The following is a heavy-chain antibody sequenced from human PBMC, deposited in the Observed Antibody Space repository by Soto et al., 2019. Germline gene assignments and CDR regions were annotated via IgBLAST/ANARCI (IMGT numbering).Heavy chain of an antibody. J-gene: IGHJ4*02. CDR2: IDHTGKT. Sequence: SETLSLTCDVSGTSVSSGSFYFHWIRQAPGKELERIGYIDHTGKTNYRPSLKRRTTNSSDTSRNQYSLKVNTETAADTAVYNFARAPFYDILTGMRWSYYFDSWGQGIQVTVSS. D-gene: IGHD3-9*01. CDR3: ARAPFYDILTGMRWSYYFDS. V-gene: IGHV4-61*01. CDR1: GTSVSSGSFY.